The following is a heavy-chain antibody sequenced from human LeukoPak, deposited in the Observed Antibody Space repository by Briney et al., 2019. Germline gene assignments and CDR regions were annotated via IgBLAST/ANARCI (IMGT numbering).Heavy chain of an antibody. Sequence: GGSLRLSCAASGFTFSNYGMSWVRQAPGKGLEWVSSISRSGGRTHYADSVKGRFVISRDTSKNTLHLQMNSLTAGDTAVYYCARKGAGLDAFDLWGQRTVVTVSS. D-gene: IGHD3/OR15-3a*01. V-gene: IGHV3-23*01. CDR1: GFTFSNYG. J-gene: IGHJ3*01. CDR3: ARKGAGLDAFDL. CDR2: ISRSGGRT.